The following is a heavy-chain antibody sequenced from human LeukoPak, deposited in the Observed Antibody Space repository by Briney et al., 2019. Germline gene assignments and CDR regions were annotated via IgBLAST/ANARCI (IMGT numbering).Heavy chain of an antibody. Sequence: GGFLRLSCAASGFTFSSYEMNWVRQAPGKGLEWVSYISSSGGTRYYADSMKGRFTISRDNAKNSLYLQMNSLRAEDTAVYYCTRGDGGFDWLIDYWGQGTLVTVSS. D-gene: IGHD3-9*01. V-gene: IGHV3-48*03. J-gene: IGHJ4*02. CDR1: GFTFSSYE. CDR3: TRGDGGFDWLIDY. CDR2: ISSSGGTR.